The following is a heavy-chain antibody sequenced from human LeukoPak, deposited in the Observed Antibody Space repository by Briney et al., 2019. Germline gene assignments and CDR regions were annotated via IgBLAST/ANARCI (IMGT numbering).Heavy chain of an antibody. Sequence: GGSLRLSCAASGFTFSSYAMSWVRQAPGKGQEWVSAISGSGGSTYYADSVKGRFTISRDNSKNTLYLQMNSLRAEDTAVYYCAKDLESSISDYYYGMDVWGQGTTVTVSS. J-gene: IGHJ6*02. V-gene: IGHV3-23*01. CDR2: ISGSGGST. CDR3: AKDLESSISDYYYGMDV. D-gene: IGHD6-13*01. CDR1: GFTFSSYA.